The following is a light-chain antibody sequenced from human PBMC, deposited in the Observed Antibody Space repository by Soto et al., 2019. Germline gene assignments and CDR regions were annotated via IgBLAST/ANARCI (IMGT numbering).Light chain of an antibody. CDR2: DAS. Sequence: EIVLTQSPATLSLSPGERATLSCRASQSVSSYLAWYQQKPGQAPRLLIYDASNRATGIPARFSGSGSGTAFTLTTSSLVPEDFAVYYCQQRSNWPPITFGQGTRLEIK. CDR1: QSVSSY. V-gene: IGKV3-11*01. CDR3: QQRSNWPPIT. J-gene: IGKJ5*01.